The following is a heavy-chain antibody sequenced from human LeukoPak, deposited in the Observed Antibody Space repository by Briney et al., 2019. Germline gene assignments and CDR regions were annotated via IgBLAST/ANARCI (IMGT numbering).Heavy chain of an antibody. V-gene: IGHV3-23*01. D-gene: IGHD5-18*01. CDR3: AKDLGYSYGGFDY. Sequence: GGSLRLSCAASGFTFSSYAMSWVRQAPGKGLEWVPAISGSGGSTYYADSVKGRFTISRDNSKNTLYLQMNSLRAEDTAVYYCAKDLGYSYGGFDYWGQGTLVTVSS. CDR1: GFTFSSYA. CDR2: ISGSGGST. J-gene: IGHJ4*02.